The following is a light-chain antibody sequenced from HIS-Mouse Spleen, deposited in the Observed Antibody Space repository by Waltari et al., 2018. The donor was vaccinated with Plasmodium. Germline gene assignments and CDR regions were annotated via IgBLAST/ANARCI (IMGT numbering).Light chain of an antibody. CDR2: AAS. Sequence: AIRMTQSPSSFPASTGDRVTITCRASQGISSYLAWYQQKPGKAPKLLIYAASTLQSGVPSRFSGSGSGTDFTLTISCLQSEDFATYYCKQYYSYLLTFGGGTKVEIK. CDR3: KQYYSYLLT. CDR1: QGISSY. J-gene: IGKJ4*01. V-gene: IGKV1-8*01.